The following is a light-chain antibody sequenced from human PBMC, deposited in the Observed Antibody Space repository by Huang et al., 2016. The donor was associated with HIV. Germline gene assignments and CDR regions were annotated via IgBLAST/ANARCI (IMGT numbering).Light chain of an antibody. V-gene: IGKV4-1*01. CDR3: QQHYSSPPT. CDR1: QSLLYNSNNKNY. CDR2: WAS. Sequence: DIVMTQSPDSLAVSLGERATINCNSRQSLLYNSNNKNYLAWYQQKPGQPPNLLIYWASSRKAGVPDRCSGSGSETDFTLTSSSLQAEDVAVYYCQQHYSSPPTFGQGTKLEIK. J-gene: IGKJ2*01.